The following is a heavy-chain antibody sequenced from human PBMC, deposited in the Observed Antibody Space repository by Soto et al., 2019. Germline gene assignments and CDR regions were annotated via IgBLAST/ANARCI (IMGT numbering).Heavy chain of an antibody. V-gene: IGHV1-18*01. J-gene: IGHJ5*02. CDR2: ISAYNGNT. CDR1: GYTLTSYG. Sequence: ASVKVSCKASGYTLTSYGISWVRQAPGQGLEWMGWISAYNGNTNYAQKLQGRVTMTTDTSTSTAYMELRSLRSDDTAVYYCARDRSYSDFWSGYPPPNNCFGPRRQLPLFTASS. D-gene: IGHD3-3*01. CDR3: ARDRSYSDFWSGYPPPNNCFGP.